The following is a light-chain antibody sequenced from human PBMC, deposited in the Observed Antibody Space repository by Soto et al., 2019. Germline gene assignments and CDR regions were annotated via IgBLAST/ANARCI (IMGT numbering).Light chain of an antibody. J-gene: IGKJ4*01. CDR3: QQYNSWPPLT. CDR1: QSVGMF. CDR2: GAS. Sequence: EIVMTQSPATLSVPPGERATVSCRASQSVGMFLAWYQQKPGQAPRLLIYGASTRAAGIPARYSGSGSGTEFTLTISSLQSEDFAVYYCQQYNSWPPLTFGGGTKVEIK. V-gene: IGKV3-15*01.